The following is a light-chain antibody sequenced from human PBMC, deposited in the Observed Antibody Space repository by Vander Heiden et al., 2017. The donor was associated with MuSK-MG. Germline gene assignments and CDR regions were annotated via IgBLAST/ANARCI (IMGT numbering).Light chain of an antibody. CDR2: VGS. Sequence: EITLTPSPLSLSVTPRVPATIPCRSSHSLLFGNGRDYLGWYLQKPGQSTQLLISVGSIRASGVPERFSGRGSGTDFTMKISRVEAEDIGVYYCMQSLPSPTFGQGTRLEIK. J-gene: IGKJ5*01. CDR1: HSLLFGNGRDY. V-gene: IGKV2-28*01. CDR3: MQSLPSPT.